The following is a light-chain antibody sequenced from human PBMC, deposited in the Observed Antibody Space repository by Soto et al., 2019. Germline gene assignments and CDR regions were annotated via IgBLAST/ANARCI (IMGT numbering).Light chain of an antibody. CDR2: DVN. J-gene: IGLJ1*01. CDR3: SSYTSSRTYV. Sequence: QSVLTQPASVAGSPGQSNTISCTGTSSYDSGYNYVSWYQQHPGKAPKLMIYDVNNRPSGFSNRFSGSKSGNTASLTISGLEAEDEADYYCSSYTSSRTYVFGTGTKVTVL. CDR1: SSYDSGYNY. V-gene: IGLV2-14*01.